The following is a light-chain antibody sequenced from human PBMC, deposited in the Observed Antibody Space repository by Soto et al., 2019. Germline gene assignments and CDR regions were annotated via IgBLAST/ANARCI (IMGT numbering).Light chain of an antibody. CDR3: SSFAVSPVV. V-gene: IGLV1-40*01. CDR1: SSSIGVGYD. J-gene: IGLJ2*01. CDR2: GDS. Sequence: QSVLTQPPSVSGAPGQRVTISCTGSSSSIGVGYDVHWYQHLPGTAPKLLIFGDSNRPSGVPDRFSGSKSGTSASLAITGLQAEDEADYYCSSFAVSPVVFGGGTKLTVL.